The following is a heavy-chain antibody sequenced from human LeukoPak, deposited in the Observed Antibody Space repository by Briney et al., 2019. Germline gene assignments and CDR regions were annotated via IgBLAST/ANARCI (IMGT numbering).Heavy chain of an antibody. CDR2: LYSGGRA. V-gene: IGHV3-66*01. CDR1: EFTVSNNY. J-gene: IGHJ3*02. Sequence: GGSLRLSCAASEFTVSNNYMSWVRQAPGKGLEWVSVLYSGGRAYYTDSVNGRFTISRDNSKNTLYLQMNSLRAEDTAVYYCASFPDYYDSSGPYAFDIWGQGTMVTVSS. CDR3: ASFPDYYDSSGPYAFDI. D-gene: IGHD3-22*01.